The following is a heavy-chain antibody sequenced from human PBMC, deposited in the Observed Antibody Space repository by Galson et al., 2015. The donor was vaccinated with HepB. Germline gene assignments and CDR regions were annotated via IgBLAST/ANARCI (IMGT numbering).Heavy chain of an antibody. CDR2: ISSSSSYI. CDR3: ASESLAAAGPGGFDP. CDR1: GFTFSSYS. J-gene: IGHJ5*02. V-gene: IGHV3-21*01. D-gene: IGHD6-13*01. Sequence: SLRLSCAASGFTFSSYSMNWVRQAPGKGLEWVSSISSSSSYIYYADSVKGRFTISRDNAKNSLYLQMNSLRAEDTAVYYCASESLAAAGPGGFDPWGQGTLVTVSS.